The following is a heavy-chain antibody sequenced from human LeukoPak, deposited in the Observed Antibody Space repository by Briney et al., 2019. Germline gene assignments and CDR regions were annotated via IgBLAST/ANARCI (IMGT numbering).Heavy chain of an antibody. CDR1: GYTFTSYD. V-gene: IGHV1-8*03. D-gene: IGHD1-26*01. CDR2: MNPNSGNT. CDR3: ARASGSYWWFDP. Sequence: ASVKVSCKASGYTFTSYDINWVRQATGQGLEWMGWMNPNSGNTGYAQKFQGRVTITRNTSISTAYMELSSLRSEDTAVYYCARASGSYWWFDPWGQGTLVTVSS. J-gene: IGHJ5*02.